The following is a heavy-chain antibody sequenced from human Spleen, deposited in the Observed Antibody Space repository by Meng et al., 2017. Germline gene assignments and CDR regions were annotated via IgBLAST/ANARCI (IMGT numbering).Heavy chain of an antibody. CDR1: GFTFSSYW. CDR3: ARELRCSGRGCAFDI. V-gene: IGHV3-7*01. Sequence: GESLKISCAASGFTFSSYWMSWVRQAPGKGLEWVANIKQDGSEKYYVDSVKGRFTISRDNAKNSLYLQMNSLRAEDTAVYYCARELRCSGRGCAFDIWGHGTMVTVSS. D-gene: IGHD3-10*02. J-gene: IGHJ3*02. CDR2: IKQDGSEK.